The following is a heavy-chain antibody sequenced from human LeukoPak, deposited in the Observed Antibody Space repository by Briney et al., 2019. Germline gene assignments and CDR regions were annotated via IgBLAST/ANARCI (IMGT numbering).Heavy chain of an antibody. D-gene: IGHD6-13*01. Sequence: SETLSLTCTVSGGSISSYYWSWIRQPPGKGLEWIGYIYYSGTTNYNPSLKSRVTISVDTSKNQFSLKLSSVTAADTAVYYCARGVYISAAQYGYWGQGTLVTVSS. CDR1: GGSISSYY. CDR2: IYYSGTT. CDR3: ARGVYISAAQYGY. V-gene: IGHV4-59*01. J-gene: IGHJ4*02.